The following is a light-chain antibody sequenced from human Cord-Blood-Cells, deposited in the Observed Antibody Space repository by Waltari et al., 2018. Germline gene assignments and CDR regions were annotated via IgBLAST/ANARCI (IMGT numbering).Light chain of an antibody. Sequence: QSALTQPASVSGSPGQSITISCTGNSSYVCGYNYVFWYQQHPGKAPKLIIYDVSNRPSGVSNRFSGSKSGNTASLTISGLQAEDEADYYCSSYTSSSTRVFGGGTKLTVL. J-gene: IGLJ3*02. V-gene: IGLV2-14*03. CDR2: DVS. CDR3: SSYTSSSTRV. CDR1: SSYVCGYNY.